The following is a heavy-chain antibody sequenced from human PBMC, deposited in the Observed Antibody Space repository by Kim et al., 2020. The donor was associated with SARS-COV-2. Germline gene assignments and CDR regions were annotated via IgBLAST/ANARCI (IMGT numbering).Heavy chain of an antibody. CDR2: ISSSGSTI. J-gene: IGHJ4*02. Sequence: GGSLRLSCAASGFTFSSYEMNWVRQAPGKGLEWVSYISSSGSTIYYADSVKGRFTISRDNAKNSLYLQMNSLRAEDTAVYYCARGDGSIAARYWGQGTLVTVSS. CDR1: GFTFSSYE. V-gene: IGHV3-48*03. CDR3: ARGDGSIAARY. D-gene: IGHD6-6*01.